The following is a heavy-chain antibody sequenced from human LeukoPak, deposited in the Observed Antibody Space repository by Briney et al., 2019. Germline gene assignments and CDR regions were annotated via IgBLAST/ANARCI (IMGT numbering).Heavy chain of an antibody. V-gene: IGHV3-21*01. CDR3: ARGGSYEEAFDY. CDR1: GFTFSSYN. CDR2: ISSGSRYI. Sequence: GGSLRLSCEASGFTFSSYNINWVRQAPGKGLEWVSSISSGSRYIYYADSVKGRFTISRDNAINSLYLQMNSLRAEDTAVYYCARGGSYEEAFDYWGQGTLVTVSS. D-gene: IGHD5-12*01. J-gene: IGHJ4*02.